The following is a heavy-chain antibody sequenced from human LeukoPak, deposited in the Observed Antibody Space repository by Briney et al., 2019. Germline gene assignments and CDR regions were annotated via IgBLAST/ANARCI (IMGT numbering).Heavy chain of an antibody. CDR1: GGSISSYY. D-gene: IGHD5-24*01. J-gene: IGHJ4*02. CDR2: IYYSGSS. Sequence: SETLSLTCTVSGGSISSYYWSWIRQPPGKGLEWIGYIYYSGSSYYNPSLRSRVTISVDTSTNHFSLKLSSVTAADTAVYYCARNRDGYNSFDYWGQGTLVTVSS. V-gene: IGHV4-59*12. CDR3: ARNRDGYNSFDY.